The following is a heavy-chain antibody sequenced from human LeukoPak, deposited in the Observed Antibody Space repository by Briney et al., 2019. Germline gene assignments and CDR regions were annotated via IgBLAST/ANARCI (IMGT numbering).Heavy chain of an antibody. J-gene: IGHJ5*02. Sequence: SQTLSLTCTVAGDSIRSEDYYCDWIRQPPGKGLEWIGDVNYGRGTYYNPSLKSRVTMSVDTSKNQFSLRLTSVTAADTAVYYCARHRRRNNWFDPWGQGTLVSVSS. V-gene: IGHV4-39*01. CDR3: ARHRRRNNWFDP. CDR1: GDSIRSEDYY. CDR2: VNYGRGT.